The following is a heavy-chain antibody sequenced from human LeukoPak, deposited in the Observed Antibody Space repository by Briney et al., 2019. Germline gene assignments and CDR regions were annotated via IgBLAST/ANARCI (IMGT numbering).Heavy chain of an antibody. Sequence: ASVTVSCKASGYTFTGYYMHWVRQAPGQGLEWMGWINPNSGGTNYAQKFQGRVTMTRDTSISTAYMELSRLRSDDTAVYYCARVSSSWYDYFDYWGQGTLVTVSS. CDR2: INPNSGGT. D-gene: IGHD6-13*01. CDR3: ARVSSSWYDYFDY. V-gene: IGHV1-2*02. CDR1: GYTFTGYY. J-gene: IGHJ4*02.